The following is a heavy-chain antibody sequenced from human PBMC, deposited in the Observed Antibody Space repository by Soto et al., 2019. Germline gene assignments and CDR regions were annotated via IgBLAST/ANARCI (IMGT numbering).Heavy chain of an antibody. J-gene: IGHJ4*02. CDR3: AKDVGDYDFDY. D-gene: IGHD4-17*01. CDR1: GFTFSSYG. CDR2: ISYDGSNK. V-gene: IGHV3-30*18. Sequence: PGGSLRLSCAASGFTFSSYGMHWVRQAPGKGLEWVAVISYDGSNKYYADSVKGRFTISRDNSKNTLYLQMNSLRAEDTAVYYCAKDVGDYDFDYWGQGTLVTVSS.